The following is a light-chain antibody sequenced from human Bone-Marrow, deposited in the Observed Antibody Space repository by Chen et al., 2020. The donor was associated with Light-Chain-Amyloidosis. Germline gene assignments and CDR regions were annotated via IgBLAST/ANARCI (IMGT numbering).Light chain of an antibody. CDR1: DLPTKY. V-gene: IGLV3-25*03. CDR3: QSADSSGTYEVI. Sequence: SYELTQPPSVSVSPAQTARITCSGDDLPTKYAYWYQQKPGQAPVLVIHRDTERPSGISERFSGSSSGTTDTLTISGVQAEDEADYHCQSADSSGTYEVIFGGGTKLTVL. CDR2: RDT. J-gene: IGLJ2*01.